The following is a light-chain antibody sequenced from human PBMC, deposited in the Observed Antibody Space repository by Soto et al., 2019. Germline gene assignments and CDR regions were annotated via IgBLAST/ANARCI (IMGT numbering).Light chain of an antibody. CDR1: QSVSSN. V-gene: IGKV3-15*01. Sequence: EIVMTQCPATVSVSPGERATLSCRASQSVSSNLAWYQQKPGQAPRLLIYGASTRATGIPARFSGSGSGTEFTLTISSLQSEDFAVYYCQQYNNWPLWTFGQGTKVEIK. J-gene: IGKJ1*01. CDR3: QQYNNWPLWT. CDR2: GAS.